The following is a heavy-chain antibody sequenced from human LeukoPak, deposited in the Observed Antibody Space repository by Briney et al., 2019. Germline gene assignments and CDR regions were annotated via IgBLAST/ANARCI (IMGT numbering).Heavy chain of an antibody. J-gene: IGHJ4*02. V-gene: IGHV4-31*03. CDR3: ARDRTGYFFDD. CDR2: IYSSGTT. Sequence: PSETLSLTCTVSGASISSGSYYWSWIRQHPGKGLEWIGYIYSSGTTYYNPSLKSRVTISVDTSKNQFSLKLTSVTAADTAVYCCARDRTGYFFDDWGQGTLVTVSS. CDR1: GASISSGSYY.